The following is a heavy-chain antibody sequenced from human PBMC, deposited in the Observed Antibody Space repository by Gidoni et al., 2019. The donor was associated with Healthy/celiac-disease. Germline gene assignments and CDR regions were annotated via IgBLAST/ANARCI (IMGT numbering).Heavy chain of an antibody. J-gene: IGHJ5*02. CDR3: ARDRGYYDSSGYYSYNWFDP. V-gene: IGHV4-38-2*02. D-gene: IGHD3-22*01. CDR2: IYHSGST. CDR1: GYSISSGYY. Sequence: QVQLQESGPGLVKPSETLSLTCTVSGYSISSGYYWGWIRQPPGKGLEWIGSIYHSGSTYYNPSLKSRVTISVDTSKNQFSLKLSSVTAAGAAVYYCARDRGYYDSSGYYSYNWFDPWGQGTLVTVSS.